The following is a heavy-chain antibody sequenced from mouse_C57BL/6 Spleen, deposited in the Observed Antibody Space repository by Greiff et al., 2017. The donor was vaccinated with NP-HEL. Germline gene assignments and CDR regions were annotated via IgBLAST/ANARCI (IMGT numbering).Heavy chain of an antibody. CDR2: IDPSDSYT. D-gene: IGHD4-1*01. CDR3: ASSELGRRFDY. J-gene: IGHJ2*01. V-gene: IGHV1-59*01. Sequence: VQLQQPGAELVRPGTSVKLSCKASGYTFTSYWMHWVKQRPGQGLEWIGVIDPSDSYTNYNQKFKGKATLTVDTSSSTAYMQLSSLTSEDSAVFYCASSELGRRFDYWGQGTTLTVSS. CDR1: GYTFTSYW.